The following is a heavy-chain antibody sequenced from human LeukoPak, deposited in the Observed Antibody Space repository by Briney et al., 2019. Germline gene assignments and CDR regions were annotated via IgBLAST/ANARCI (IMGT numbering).Heavy chain of an antibody. V-gene: IGHV3-74*01. CDR3: AKIDAY. Sequence: PGGSLRLSCAASGFTFSRNWMHWVCQAPGKGLVWVSRINSDGSITNYADSVKGRFTISRDNAKNTLYLQMSSLRAEDTAVYYCAKIDAYWGQGTLVTVSS. CDR2: INSDGSIT. CDR1: GFTFSRNW. J-gene: IGHJ4*02.